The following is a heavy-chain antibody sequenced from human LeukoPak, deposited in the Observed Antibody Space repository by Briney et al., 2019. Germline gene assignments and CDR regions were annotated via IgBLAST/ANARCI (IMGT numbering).Heavy chain of an antibody. CDR3: ARDLNDYGDYRGSFGGFDY. D-gene: IGHD4-17*01. J-gene: IGHJ4*02. CDR1: GFTVSSNY. V-gene: IGHV3-53*01. CDR2: IYSGGST. Sequence: PGGSLRLSCAASGFTVSSNYMSWVRQAPGKGLEWVSVIYSGGSTYYADSVKGRFTISRDNAKNSLYLQMNSLRAEDTAVYYCARDLNDYGDYRGSFGGFDYWGQGTLVTVSS.